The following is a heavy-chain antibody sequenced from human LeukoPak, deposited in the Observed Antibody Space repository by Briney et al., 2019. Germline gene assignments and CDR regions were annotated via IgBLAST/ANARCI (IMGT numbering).Heavy chain of an antibody. J-gene: IGHJ6*03. CDR1: GYTFTGYY. CDR3: ATTSYYYGSGSYYLGYYYYYMDV. V-gene: IGHV1-2*02. D-gene: IGHD3-10*01. Sequence: GASVKVSCKASGYTFTGYYMHWVRQAPGQGLEWMGWINPNSGGTNYAQKFQGRVTMTRDTSISTAYMELSRLRSDDTAVYYCATTSYYYGSGSYYLGYYYYYMDVWGKGTTVTVSS. CDR2: INPNSGGT.